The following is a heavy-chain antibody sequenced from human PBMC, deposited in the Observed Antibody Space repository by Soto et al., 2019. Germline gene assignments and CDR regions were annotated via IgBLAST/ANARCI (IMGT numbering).Heavy chain of an antibody. Sequence: EVQLVESGGSLVQPGGSMRLSCAASGFTFSSHWMSWVRQAPGKGLEWVANIKQDGREKYYVDSVKGRFTISRDNAKNSLYLQMNSLRAEDTAVYYCARGAGYCSGGSCYSPYWYFDLWGRGTLVTVSS. CDR2: IKQDGREK. CDR1: GFTFSSHW. J-gene: IGHJ2*01. CDR3: ARGAGYCSGGSCYSPYWYFDL. D-gene: IGHD2-15*01. V-gene: IGHV3-7*01.